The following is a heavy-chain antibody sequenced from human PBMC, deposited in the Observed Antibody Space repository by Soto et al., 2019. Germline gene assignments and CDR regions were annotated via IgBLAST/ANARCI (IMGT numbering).Heavy chain of an antibody. Sequence: EVQLLESGGGLVQPGGSLRLSCAASGFTFSSYAMRWVRQAPVKGLEWVSAISGSGGSTYYADSVKGRFTISRDNSKNTMDLQKHSLRAEDTAVYYCASRGSGSYYDYWGQGTLVTVSS. CDR1: GFTFSSYA. CDR2: ISGSGGST. CDR3: ASRGSGSYYDY. J-gene: IGHJ4*02. D-gene: IGHD1-26*01. V-gene: IGHV3-23*01.